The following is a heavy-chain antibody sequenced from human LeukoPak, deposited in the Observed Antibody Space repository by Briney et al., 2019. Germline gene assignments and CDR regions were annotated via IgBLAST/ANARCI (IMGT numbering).Heavy chain of an antibody. D-gene: IGHD4-17*01. Sequence: SETLSLPYTVSGGSISSSSYYWGWIRQPPGKVLEWIGSIYYSGSTYYNPSLKSRVTISVDTSKNQFSLKLRSVTAADTAVYYCARLQYGDYVWFDPWGQGTLVTVSS. J-gene: IGHJ5*02. CDR2: IYYSGST. CDR3: ARLQYGDYVWFDP. V-gene: IGHV4-39*01. CDR1: GGSISSSSYY.